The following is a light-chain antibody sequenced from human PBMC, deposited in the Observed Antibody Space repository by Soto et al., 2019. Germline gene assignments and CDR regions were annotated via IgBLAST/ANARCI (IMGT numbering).Light chain of an antibody. CDR2: GAS. CDR3: HQYNSYHT. V-gene: IGKV1-5*01. CDR1: QSVGTW. J-gene: IGKJ4*01. Sequence: IQMTEAPSTLSASVGGTVPMACRASQSVGTWVAWYQQKPGKAPKLLIYGASNLESGVPSRFSGSGSGTEFTLTISSLQPDDFATYYCHQYNSYHTFGGGTKVDIK.